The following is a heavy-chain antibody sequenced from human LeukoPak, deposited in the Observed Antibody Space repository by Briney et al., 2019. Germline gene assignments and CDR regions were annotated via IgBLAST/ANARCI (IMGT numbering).Heavy chain of an antibody. Sequence: QSGGSLRLSCAASGFTVSSNYMSWVRQAPGKGLEWVSVIYRDGSTHYADSVKGRFTISREKSKNTLYVQMNGLRAEDTAIYYCARGCVVPAAMGYAFDIWGPGTMVTVSS. V-gene: IGHV3-66*01. CDR3: ARGCVVPAAMGYAFDI. CDR1: GFTVSSNY. J-gene: IGHJ3*02. CDR2: IYRDGST. D-gene: IGHD2-2*01.